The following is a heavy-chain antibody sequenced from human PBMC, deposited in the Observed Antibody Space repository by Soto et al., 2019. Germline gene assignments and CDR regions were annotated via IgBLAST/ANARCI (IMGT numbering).Heavy chain of an antibody. J-gene: IGHJ5*02. CDR2: ISGSGGST. CDR1: GFTFSSYA. V-gene: IGHV3-23*01. D-gene: IGHD2-15*01. CDR3: AKDRLVVLVAAS. Sequence: LRLSCAASGFTFSSYAMSWVRQAPGKGLEWVSGISGSGGSTYYADSVKGRFTISRDNSKNTLYLQMNSLRAEDTAVYYCAKDRLVVLVAASWGQGTLVTVS.